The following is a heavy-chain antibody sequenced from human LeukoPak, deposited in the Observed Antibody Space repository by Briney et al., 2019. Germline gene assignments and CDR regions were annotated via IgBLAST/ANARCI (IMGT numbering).Heavy chain of an antibody. CDR1: GGSFSSYY. J-gene: IGHJ4*02. CDR2: INHSGST. D-gene: IGHD5-18*01. V-gene: IGHV4-34*01. CDR3: ARGTPIGYSYGFNFDY. Sequence: SETLSLTCAVYGGSFSSYYWSWIRQPPGKGLEWIGEINHSGSTNYNPSPKSRVTTSVDTSKNQFSLKLSSVNAADTAVYYCARGTPIGYSYGFNFDYWGQGTLVTVSS.